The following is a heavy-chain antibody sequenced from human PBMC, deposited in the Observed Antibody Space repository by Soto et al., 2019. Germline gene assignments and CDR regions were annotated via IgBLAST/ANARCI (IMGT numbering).Heavy chain of an antibody. J-gene: IGHJ5*02. V-gene: IGHV2-5*02. Sequence: QITLKESGPTLVEPTQTLTLTCSFSGFSLSTSGVGVGWLRQAPGKALECLGIIYWDNDRRYNPSLKKRLTLTKDTSKNQVILTITYMEPVDTAAYYCAHRVPYFSHWDVGWFDTWGQGTLVTVS. CDR2: IYWDNDR. CDR3: AHRVPYFSHWDVGWFDT. CDR1: GFSLSTSGVG. D-gene: IGHD1-1*01.